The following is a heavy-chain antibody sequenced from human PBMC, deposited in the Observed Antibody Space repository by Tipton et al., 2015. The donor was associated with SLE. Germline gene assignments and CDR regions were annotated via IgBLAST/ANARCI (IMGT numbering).Heavy chain of an antibody. J-gene: IGHJ3*02. Sequence: GSLRLSCAASGFTVSSNYMSWVRQAPGKGLEWVSVIYSGGSTYYADSVKGRFTISRDNSKNTLYLQMNSLRAEDTAVYYCARDRGGSDDEAFDIWGQGTMVTVSS. V-gene: IGHV3-53*01. D-gene: IGHD5-12*01. CDR1: GFTVSSNY. CDR3: ARDRGGSDDEAFDI. CDR2: IYSGGST.